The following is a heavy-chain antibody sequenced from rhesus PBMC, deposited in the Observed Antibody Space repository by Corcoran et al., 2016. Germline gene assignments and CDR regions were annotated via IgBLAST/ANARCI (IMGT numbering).Heavy chain of an antibody. CDR3: ARGYCSSTYCSLSAFDF. D-gene: IGHD2-15*01. CDR2: INPYHSNT. Sequence: QVQLVQSGAEVKKPGSSVKVSCKASGYTFTDYYMHWARQATRQGLEWMGWINPYHSNTKYAQKFQGRVTMTRDTSTSTAYMELSSLRSEDTAVYYCARGYCSSTYCSLSAFDFWGQGLRVTVSS. CDR1: GYTFTDYY. J-gene: IGHJ3*01. V-gene: IGHV1S2*01.